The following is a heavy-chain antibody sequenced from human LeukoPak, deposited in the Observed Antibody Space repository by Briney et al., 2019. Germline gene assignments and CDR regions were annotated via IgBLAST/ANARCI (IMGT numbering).Heavy chain of an antibody. CDR2: IDPSDSYT. D-gene: IGHD2-2*01. CDR3: ARPAAGYCSSTSCSDAFDI. Sequence: GESLRISCKGSGYSFTSYWISWVRQMPGKGLEWVGRIDPSDSYTNYSPSFQGHVTISADKSISTAYLQWSSLKASDTAMYYCARPAAGYCSSTSCSDAFDIWGQGTMVTVSS. CDR1: GYSFTSYW. J-gene: IGHJ3*02. V-gene: IGHV5-10-1*01.